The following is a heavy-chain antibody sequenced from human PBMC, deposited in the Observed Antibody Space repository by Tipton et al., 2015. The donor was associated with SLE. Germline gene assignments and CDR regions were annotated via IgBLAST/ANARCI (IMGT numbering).Heavy chain of an antibody. J-gene: IGHJ4*02. V-gene: IGHV4-31*02. CDR2: VFSSGTT. Sequence: LRLSCTVSSGSVSSGAYYWSWIRQHPGKGLEWIGYVFSSGTTYYNPSLQGRLSMSLDTSKNQLSLQLSSVTSADTAVYYCAGDSSGSYYDRGGYYQLANRHFDLWGRGILVSVSS. CDR3: AGDSSGSYYDRGGYYQLANRHFDL. D-gene: IGHD3-22*01. CDR1: SGSVSSGAYY.